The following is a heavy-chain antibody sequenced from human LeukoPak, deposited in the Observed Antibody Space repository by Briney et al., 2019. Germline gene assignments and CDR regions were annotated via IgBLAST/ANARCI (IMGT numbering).Heavy chain of an antibody. J-gene: IGHJ3*02. V-gene: IGHV1-18*01. Sequence: GASVKDSCKASGYTFTSYGISWVRQAPGQGLEWMGWISAYNGNTNYAQKLQGRVTMTTDTSTSTAYMELRSLRSDDTAVYYCARDRGYYDSSGFVTSFDIWGQGAMVTVSS. CDR3: ARDRGYYDSSGFVTSFDI. CDR1: GYTFTSYG. CDR2: ISAYNGNT. D-gene: IGHD3-22*01.